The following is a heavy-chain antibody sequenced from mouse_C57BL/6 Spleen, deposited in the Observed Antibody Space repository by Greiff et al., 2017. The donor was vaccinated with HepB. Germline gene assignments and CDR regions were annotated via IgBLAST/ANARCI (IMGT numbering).Heavy chain of an antibody. CDR2: IWSGGST. J-gene: IGHJ4*01. Sequence: QVQLKESGPGLVQPSQSLSITCTVSGFSLTSYGVHWVRQSPGKGLEWLGVIWSGGSTDYNAAFISRLSISKDNSKSQVFFKMNSLQADDTAIYYCARFYDYDRPQDFYAMDYWGQGTSVTVSS. CDR1: GFSLTSYG. D-gene: IGHD2-4*01. CDR3: ARFYDYDRPQDFYAMDY. V-gene: IGHV2-2*01.